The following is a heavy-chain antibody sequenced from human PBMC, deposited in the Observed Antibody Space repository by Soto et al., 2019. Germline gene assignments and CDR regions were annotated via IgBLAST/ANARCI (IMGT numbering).Heavy chain of an antibody. V-gene: IGHV4-39*01. D-gene: IGHD6-19*01. CDR3: ARHGTKNSSGWYSGDYFDY. CDR2: IYYSGST. Sequence: QLQLQESGPGLVKPSETLSLTCTVSGGSISSSSYYWGWIRQPPGKGLEWIGSIYYSGSTYYNPSLKSRVTISVDTXXNXFXXKLSSVTAADTAVYYCARHGTKNSSGWYSGDYFDYWGQGTLVTVSS. J-gene: IGHJ4*02. CDR1: GGSISSSSYY.